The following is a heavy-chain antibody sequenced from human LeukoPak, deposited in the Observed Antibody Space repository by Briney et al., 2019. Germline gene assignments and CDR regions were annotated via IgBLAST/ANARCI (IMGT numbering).Heavy chain of an antibody. CDR1: GYTVTNYY. CDR2: INPSISSR. D-gene: IGHD2-21*01. CDR3: ARSGMWFSTND. V-gene: IGHV1-46*01. Sequence: ASVKVSFTASGYTVTNYYMHWVRQAPGQGLEWMGMINPSISSRTYAQKFQGRVTVTSDTSTSTVYMEVSSLRSEDTAIYYCARSGMWFSTNDWGQGTLVTVSS. J-gene: IGHJ4*02.